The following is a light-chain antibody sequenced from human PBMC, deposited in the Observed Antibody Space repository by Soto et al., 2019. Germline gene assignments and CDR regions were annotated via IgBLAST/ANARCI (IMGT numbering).Light chain of an antibody. CDR2: DAS. J-gene: IGKJ5*01. V-gene: IGKV1-5*01. Sequence: GDRVIITCRASQSISSWLAWYQKKPGKAPKLLIYDASSLESGVPSRFSGSGSGTEFTLTISSLQPDDFATYYCQQYHTSSITFGQGTRLEIK. CDR3: QQYHTSSIT. CDR1: QSISSW.